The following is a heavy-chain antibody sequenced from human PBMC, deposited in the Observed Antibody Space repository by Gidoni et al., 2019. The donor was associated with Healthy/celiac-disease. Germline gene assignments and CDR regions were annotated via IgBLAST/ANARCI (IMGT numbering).Heavy chain of an antibody. J-gene: IGHJ4*02. Sequence: EVQLVESGGGLVQPGGSLRLSCAASGFTFSSYWMSWVRQAPGKGLEWVANIKQDGSEKYYVDSVKGRFTISRDNAKNSLYLQMNSLRAEDTDVYYCARASSTLPGVAIFGLMVYLFFDYWGQGTLVTVSS. CDR1: GFTFSSYW. V-gene: IGHV3-7*03. CDR3: ARASSTLPGVAIFGLMVYLFFDY. CDR2: IKQDGSEK. D-gene: IGHD2-8*01.